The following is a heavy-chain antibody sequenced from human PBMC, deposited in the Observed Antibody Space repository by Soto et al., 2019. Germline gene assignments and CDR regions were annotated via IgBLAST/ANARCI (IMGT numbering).Heavy chain of an antibody. J-gene: IGHJ1*01. V-gene: IGHV4-31*03. D-gene: IGHD6-6*01. CDR3: ARGIAATRLWGEYFQH. CDR2: IYYSGST. CDR1: GGSISSGGYY. Sequence: QVQLQESGPGLVKPSQTLSLTCTVSGGSISSGGYYWSWIRQHPGKGLEWIGYIYYSGSTYYNPSLKSRVTISVDTSKNQFSLKLSSVTAADTAVYYCARGIAATRLWGEYFQHWGQGTLVTVSS.